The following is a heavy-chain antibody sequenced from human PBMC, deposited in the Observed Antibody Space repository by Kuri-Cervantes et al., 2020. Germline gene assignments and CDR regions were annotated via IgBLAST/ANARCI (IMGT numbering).Heavy chain of an antibody. J-gene: IGHJ4*02. CDR1: GFSLSAYY. V-gene: IGHV3-7*01. CDR3: ARGIYDGANLFFDF. CDR2: IKEDGSEK. Sequence: GGSLRLSCVGSGFSLSAYYMSWVRQAPGKGLEWVANIKEDGSEKYYVDSVKGRFTISRDNAKNSLYLQMNSLRAEETAVYYCARGIYDGANLFFDFWGQGTLVTVSS. D-gene: IGHD3-16*01.